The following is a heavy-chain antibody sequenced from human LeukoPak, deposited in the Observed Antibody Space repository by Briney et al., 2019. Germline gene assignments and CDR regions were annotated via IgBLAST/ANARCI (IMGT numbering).Heavy chain of an antibody. D-gene: IGHD6-13*01. J-gene: IGHJ5*02. CDR1: GYSFTNYW. CDR3: ARELASGSSWFGP. V-gene: IGHV5-51*06. Sequence: GESLKISCKGSGYSFTNYWIGWVRQMPGKGLEWMAIIYPGDSNTTYSPSFEGQVTISADKSISTAYLQWSSLKASDTAMYYCARELASGSSWFGPWGQGTLVTVSS. CDR2: IYPGDSNT.